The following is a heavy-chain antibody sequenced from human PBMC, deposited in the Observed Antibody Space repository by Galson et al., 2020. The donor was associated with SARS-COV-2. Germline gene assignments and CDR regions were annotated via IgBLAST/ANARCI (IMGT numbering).Heavy chain of an antibody. CDR3: AREPYSSSGDPPRGDCMDG. J-gene: IGHJ6*03. V-gene: IGHV1-18*01. CDR1: GYTFSNYG. CDR2: ISAYNGNT. Sequence: ASVKVSCKASGYTFSNYGVSWVRQAPGQGLEWMGWISAYNGNTNYAQKLQGRVTMTTDTSTSTAYVELRSLISDDTAVYYWAREPYSSSGDPPRGDCMDGWGKGTTVTVSS. D-gene: IGHD6-13*01.